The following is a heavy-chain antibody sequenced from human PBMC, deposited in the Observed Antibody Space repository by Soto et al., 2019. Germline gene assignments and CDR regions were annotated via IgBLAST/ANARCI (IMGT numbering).Heavy chain of an antibody. CDR1: GVSFSDYS. V-gene: IGHV3-21*01. CDR3: ARSGEMLQTFDS. J-gene: IGHJ4*02. CDR2: ISGSSSYI. Sequence: GGSLRLSCVVSGVSFSDYSMNWVRQAPGKGLECVALISGSSSYIYYADSVKGRFTISRDNGKNSLFLQMASLRVEDTAVYYCARSGEMLQTFDSWGQGTLVTVSS. D-gene: IGHD3-16*01.